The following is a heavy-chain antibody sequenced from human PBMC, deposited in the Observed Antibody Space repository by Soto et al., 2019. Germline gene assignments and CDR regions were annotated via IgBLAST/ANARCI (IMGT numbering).Heavy chain of an antibody. CDR1: GYTFTSYN. D-gene: IGHD3-3*01. Sequence: ASVEVSCKASGYTFTSYNINWVRQAPGQGLEWVAGSNSNSGNSDHAQKFQGRLTVTRETSISTAYMELSSLRSDDTAVYYCVLLGVFDQWGQGTLVPVYS. V-gene: IGHV1-8*01. J-gene: IGHJ4*02. CDR3: VLLGVFDQ. CDR2: SNSNSGNS.